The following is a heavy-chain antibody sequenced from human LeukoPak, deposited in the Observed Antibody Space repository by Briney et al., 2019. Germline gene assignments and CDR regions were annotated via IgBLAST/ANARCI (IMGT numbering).Heavy chain of an antibody. J-gene: IGHJ4*02. V-gene: IGHV3-30*04. CDR1: GFTFSSYA. CDR2: ISYDGSNK. Sequence: GGSLRLSCAASGFTFSSYAMHWVRQAPGKGLEWVAVISYDGSNKYYADSVKGRFTISRDNPKNTLYLQMNSLRAEDTAVYYCARVRLGSSLDYWGQGTLVTVSS. CDR3: ARVRLGSSLDY. D-gene: IGHD2-2*01.